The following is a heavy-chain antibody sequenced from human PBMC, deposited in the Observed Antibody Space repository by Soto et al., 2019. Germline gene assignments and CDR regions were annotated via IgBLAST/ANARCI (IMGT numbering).Heavy chain of an antibody. CDR2: ISGSGGST. D-gene: IGHD3-22*01. Sequence: GGSLRLSCAVSGFTFSSYVMSWVRQAPGKGLEWVSAISGSGGSTYYADSVKGRFTISRDNSKNTLYLQMNSLRADDTAVYYCAKVGYYDSSGHNWFDPWGQGTLVTVAS. J-gene: IGHJ5*02. V-gene: IGHV3-23*01. CDR3: AKVGYYDSSGHNWFDP. CDR1: GFTFSSYV.